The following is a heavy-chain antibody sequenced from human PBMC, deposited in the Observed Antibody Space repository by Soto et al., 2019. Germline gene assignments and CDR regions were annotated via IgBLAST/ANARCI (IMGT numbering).Heavy chain of an antibody. V-gene: IGHV4-39*01. CDR2: VYYNENT. Sequence: SETLSLTCSVSGASINNFAYYWGWIRQPPGKGLEWIGTVYYNENTYYNPSLRSRVAISVDTTKNQFSLNLRSVTAADTAVYFCERRERYYGSPGWLDPWGQGTLVTVYS. J-gene: IGHJ5*01. D-gene: IGHD3-10*01. CDR3: ERRERYYGSPGWLDP. CDR1: GASINNFAYY.